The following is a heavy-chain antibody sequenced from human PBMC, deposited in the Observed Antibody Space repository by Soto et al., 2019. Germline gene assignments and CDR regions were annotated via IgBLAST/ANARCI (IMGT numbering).Heavy chain of an antibody. D-gene: IGHD4-17*01. CDR1: GFTFSSYG. J-gene: IGHJ6*02. V-gene: IGHV3-33*01. CDR2: IWYDGSNK. CDR3: ASEYLDGDYVQPWYYYGMDV. Sequence: QVQLVESGGGVVQPGRSLRLSCAASGFTFSSYGMHWVRQAPGKGLEWVAVIWYDGSNKYYADSVKGRFTISRDNSKNTLYLQMNSLRAEDTAVYYCASEYLDGDYVQPWYYYGMDVWGQGTTVTVSS.